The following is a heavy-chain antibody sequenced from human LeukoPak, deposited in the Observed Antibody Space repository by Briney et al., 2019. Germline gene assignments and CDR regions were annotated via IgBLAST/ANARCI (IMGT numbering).Heavy chain of an antibody. D-gene: IGHD6-19*01. CDR2: IYYSGST. V-gene: IGHV4-31*03. CDR3: ARPGVGSGWGAFDI. CDR1: GGSISSGGYY. J-gene: IGHJ3*02. Sequence: SPSETLSLTCTVSGGSISSGGYYWSWIRQHPGKGLEWIGYIYYSGSTYYNPSLKSRVTISVDTSKNQFSLKLSSVTAADTAVYYCARPGVGSGWGAFDIWGQGTMVTVSS.